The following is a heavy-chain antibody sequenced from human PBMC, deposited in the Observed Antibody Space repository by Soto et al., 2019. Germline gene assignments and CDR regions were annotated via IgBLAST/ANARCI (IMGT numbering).Heavy chain of an antibody. CDR1: GFTFSSYG. D-gene: IGHD3-22*01. J-gene: IGHJ4*02. CDR3: AKDFFLFITPAYDY. CDR2: ISYDGSNK. V-gene: IGHV3-30*18. Sequence: GGSLRVSCAASGFTFSSYGMHWVRQAPGKGLEWVAVISYDGSNKYYADSVKGRFTISRDNSKNTLYLQMNSLRAEDTAVYYCAKDFFLFITPAYDYWGQGTLVTVSS.